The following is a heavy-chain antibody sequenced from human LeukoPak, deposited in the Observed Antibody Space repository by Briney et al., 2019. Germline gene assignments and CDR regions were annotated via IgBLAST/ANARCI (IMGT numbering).Heavy chain of an antibody. CDR3: ARWDPIGNDFDS. CDR2: IYYSGST. V-gene: IGHV4-59*01. D-gene: IGHD1-26*01. CDR1: GGSISSYY. J-gene: IGHJ4*02. Sequence: SETLSLTCTVSGGSISSYYWSWIRQPPGKGLEWIGYIYYSGSTNYNPSLKSRVTISVDTSKNQFSLKLSSVTAADTAVYYCARWDPIGNDFDSWGQGPRVPVSS.